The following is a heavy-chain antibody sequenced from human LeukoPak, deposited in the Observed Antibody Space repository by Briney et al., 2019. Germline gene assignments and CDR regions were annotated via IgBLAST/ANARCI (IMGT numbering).Heavy chain of an antibody. V-gene: IGHV1-8*01. D-gene: IGHD4-17*01. CDR1: GYTFTSFD. Sequence: GASATVSCKASGYTFTSFDINWVRQAPGQGLEWMGWMNPDSGNAVYPQKFRGRVTMTRDISIGTAYMELSSLRFEDTAVYYCATHYGDYAFDPWGQGTLVTVSS. CDR2: MNPDSGNA. J-gene: IGHJ5*02. CDR3: ATHYGDYAFDP.